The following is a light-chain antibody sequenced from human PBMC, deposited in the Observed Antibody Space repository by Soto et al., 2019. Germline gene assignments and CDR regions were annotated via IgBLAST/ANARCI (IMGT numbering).Light chain of an antibody. Sequence: DIKMTQSPSTLSASVGDRVTITCRASQSISSWLAWYQQKPGKAPKFLIYKASSLESGVPTKFSGSGSGTEFTLTISSLQPDDFATYYYQQYSSWYTFGQGTKLEIK. CDR3: QQYSSWYT. CDR2: KAS. CDR1: QSISSW. J-gene: IGKJ2*01. V-gene: IGKV1-5*03.